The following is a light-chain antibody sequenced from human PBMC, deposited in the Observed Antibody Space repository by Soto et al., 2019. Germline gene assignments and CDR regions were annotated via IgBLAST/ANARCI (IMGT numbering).Light chain of an antibody. Sequence: QPVLTQPPSVSGAPGQRITISCTGSSSNIRAGYDVHWYQQLPGTAPKLLIYANTNRPSGVPGRFSGSKSGASASLAITGLQAEDAADYYCQSYDSSLSASVFGGGTKLTVL. CDR2: ANT. V-gene: IGLV1-40*01. CDR3: QSYDSSLSASV. CDR1: SSNIRAGYD. J-gene: IGLJ2*01.